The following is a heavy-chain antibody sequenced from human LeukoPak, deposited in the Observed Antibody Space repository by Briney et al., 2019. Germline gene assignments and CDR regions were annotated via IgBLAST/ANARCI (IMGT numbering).Heavy chain of an antibody. Sequence: GGSLRLSCAASGFTFSSYGMNWLRQAPGKGLECASYISPSSSTIYYADSGKGRFTIPRDNAKNSLYLQMNSLRAEDTAVYYCAREHTPFGSGCTAAYWGQGTLVTVSS. D-gene: IGHD6-19*01. V-gene: IGHV3-48*01. CDR3: AREHTPFGSGCTAAY. CDR1: GFTFSSYG. J-gene: IGHJ4*02. CDR2: ISPSSSTI.